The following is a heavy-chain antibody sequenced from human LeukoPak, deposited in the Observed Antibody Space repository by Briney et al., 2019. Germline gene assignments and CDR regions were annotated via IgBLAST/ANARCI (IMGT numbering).Heavy chain of an antibody. V-gene: IGHV1-46*01. CDR3: ARRRPDYYDSSGYYYVHAFDI. J-gene: IGHJ3*02. CDR2: INPSGGST. D-gene: IGHD3-22*01. CDR1: GYTFTSYY. Sequence: ASVKVSCKASGYTFTSYYMHWVRQAPGQGLEWMGIINPSGGSTSYAQKFQGRVTMTRDTSTSTVYMELSSLRSEDTAVYYCARRRPDYYDSSGYYYVHAFDIWGQGTMVTVSS.